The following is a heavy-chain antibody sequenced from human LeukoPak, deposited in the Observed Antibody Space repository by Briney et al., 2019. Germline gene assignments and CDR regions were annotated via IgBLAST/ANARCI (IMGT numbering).Heavy chain of an antibody. V-gene: IGHV1-2*02. CDR2: INPNSGGT. CDR1: GYTFTSNY. D-gene: IGHD6-19*01. Sequence: ASVKVSCKAFGYTFTSNYMHWVRQAPGQGLEWMGWINPNSGGTNYAQKFQGRVTMTRDTSISTAYMELSRLRSDDTAVYYCARPIRSGWYYPFDYWGQGTLVTVSS. CDR3: ARPIRSGWYYPFDY. J-gene: IGHJ4*02.